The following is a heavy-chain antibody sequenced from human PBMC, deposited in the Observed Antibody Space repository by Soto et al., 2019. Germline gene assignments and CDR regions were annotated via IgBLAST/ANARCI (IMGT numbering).Heavy chain of an antibody. CDR1: GDTFSNYA. J-gene: IGHJ5*01. Sequence: QVQLVQSGAEVKKTGSSVKVSCKASGDTFSNYAISWVRQAPGQGLEWVGGIFPIYGTANYAQKLQDRVTITADTSTSTADMERSSLRSEDTAVYYCARDLGGCSAGSCRYNWLDSWGQGPLVTVSS. CDR2: IFPIYGTA. V-gene: IGHV1-69*06. CDR3: ARDLGGCSAGSCRYNWLDS. D-gene: IGHD2-15*01.